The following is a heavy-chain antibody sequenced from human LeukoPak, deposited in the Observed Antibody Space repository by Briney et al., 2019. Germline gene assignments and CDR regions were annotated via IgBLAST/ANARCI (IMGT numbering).Heavy chain of an antibody. CDR2: INNSGSS. CDR1: SGSFSGYY. V-gene: IGHV4-34*01. Sequence: SETLSLTCAVYSGSFSGYYWNWIRQPPGKGLEWIGEINNSGSSNYNPSLKSRVTISLDTSRNQFSLKLNSVTAADTAVYYCAKSNGYGLVDIWGQGTMVTVSS. J-gene: IGHJ3*02. CDR3: AKSNGYGLVDI. D-gene: IGHD3-10*01.